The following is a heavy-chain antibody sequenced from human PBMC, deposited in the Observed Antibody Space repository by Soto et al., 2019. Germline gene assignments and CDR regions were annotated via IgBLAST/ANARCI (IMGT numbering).Heavy chain of an antibody. Sequence: ASVKVSCKASGGTFSSYAISWVRQAPGQGLEWMGGIIPIFGTANYAQKFQGRVTITADKSTSTAYMELSSLRSEDTAVYYCARDQGLLRLGDYYCYGMDVWGQGTTVTVSS. CDR1: GGTFSSYA. CDR3: ARDQGLLRLGDYYCYGMDV. J-gene: IGHJ6*02. V-gene: IGHV1-69*06. CDR2: IIPIFGTA. D-gene: IGHD3-16*01.